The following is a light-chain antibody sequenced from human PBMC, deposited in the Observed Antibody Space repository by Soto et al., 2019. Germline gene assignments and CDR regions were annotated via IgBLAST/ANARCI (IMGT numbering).Light chain of an antibody. CDR3: QQYYSTPLT. CDR1: QSVLHSSNNKNY. V-gene: IGKV4-1*01. J-gene: IGKJ4*01. Sequence: DIVMTQSPDSLAVSLGERATINCKSSQSVLHSSNNKNYLAWYQQKPGQPPKLLIYWASTRESGVPDRFSGSGSGTDFPLTIVSLQAEDVAVYYCQQYYSTPLTFGGGTKVEIK. CDR2: WAS.